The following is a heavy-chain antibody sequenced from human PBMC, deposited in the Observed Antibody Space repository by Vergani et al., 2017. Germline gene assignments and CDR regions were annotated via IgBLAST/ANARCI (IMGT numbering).Heavy chain of an antibody. V-gene: IGHV1-8*01. D-gene: IGHD2-15*01. Sequence: QVQLVQSGAEVKKPGASVKVSCKASGYTFTSYDINWVRQATGQGLEWMGWMNPNSGNTGYAQKFQGRVTMTRNTSISTAYMELSSLRSEDTAVYYCATVPSPGRGYCSGGSCYSVRYYFDYWGQGTLVTVSS. CDR1: GYTFTSYD. J-gene: IGHJ4*02. CDR3: ATVPSPGRGYCSGGSCYSVRYYFDY. CDR2: MNPNSGNT.